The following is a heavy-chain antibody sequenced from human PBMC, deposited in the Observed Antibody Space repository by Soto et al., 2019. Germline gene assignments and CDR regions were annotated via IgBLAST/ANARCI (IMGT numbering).Heavy chain of an antibody. Sequence: PSETLSLTCTVSGGSISGGGDYWSWIRQHPGKGLEWIGYIYYSGSTYYNPSLKSRVTISVDTSKNQFSLKLSSVTAADTAVYYCARRKGIVAVPAARVFYYYYMDVWGKGTTVTVSS. V-gene: IGHV4-31*03. CDR1: GGSISGGGDY. CDR2: IYYSGST. J-gene: IGHJ6*03. D-gene: IGHD2-2*01. CDR3: ARRKGIVAVPAARVFYYYYMDV.